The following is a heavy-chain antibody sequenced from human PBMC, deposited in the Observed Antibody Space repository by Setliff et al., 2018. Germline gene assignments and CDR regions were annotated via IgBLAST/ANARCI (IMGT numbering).Heavy chain of an antibody. J-gene: IGHJ4*02. CDR1: GFTFDTYA. Sequence: GGSLRLSCAASGFTFDTYAMDWLRQAPGKGLEWVAVMADDGSNQYYADSVKGRFTVSRDNAKNSLYLQMTSLRAEDTAIYYCARTTGYRLEGDFDYWGQGTLVT. D-gene: IGHD3-16*01. CDR2: MADDGSNQ. V-gene: IGHV3-30*04. CDR3: ARTTGYRLEGDFDY.